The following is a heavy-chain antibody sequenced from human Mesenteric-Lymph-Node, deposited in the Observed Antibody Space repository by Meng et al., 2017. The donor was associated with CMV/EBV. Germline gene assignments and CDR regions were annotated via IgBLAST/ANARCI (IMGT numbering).Heavy chain of an antibody. V-gene: IGHV3-53*01. CDR3: ARGFNWGSRDDY. Sequence: GESLKISCAASGFTVGCNYMTWVRQAPGKGLEWVSLIYDGGRTYYAESVKGRFTISRDNSRNTLYLQMNSLRVEDTAVYYCARGFNWGSRDDYWGQGSLVTVSS. CDR2: IYDGGRT. D-gene: IGHD7-27*01. J-gene: IGHJ4*02. CDR1: GFTVGCNY.